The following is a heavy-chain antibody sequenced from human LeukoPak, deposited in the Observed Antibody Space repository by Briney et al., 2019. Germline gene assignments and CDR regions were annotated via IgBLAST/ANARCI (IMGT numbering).Heavy chain of an antibody. D-gene: IGHD6-13*01. V-gene: IGHV3-7*01. CDR3: ARLAAAGFFDY. Sequence: PGGSLRLSCAASGFTFSSYWMSWVRQAPGKGLEGVANIKQDGSEKYYVDSVKGRFTISRDNAKSTLYLQMNSLRADDTAVYYCARLAAAGFFDYWGQGTLVTVSS. J-gene: IGHJ4*02. CDR1: GFTFSSYW. CDR2: IKQDGSEK.